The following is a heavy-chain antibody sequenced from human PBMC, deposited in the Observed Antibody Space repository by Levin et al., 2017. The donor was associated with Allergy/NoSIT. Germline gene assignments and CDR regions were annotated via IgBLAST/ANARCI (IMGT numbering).Heavy chain of an antibody. CDR1: GFTFSSYE. Sequence: SCAASGFTFSSYEMNWVRQAPGKGLEWVSYISSSGSTIYYADSVKGRFTISRDNAKNSLYLQMNSLRAEDTAVYYCARDLRKGYYYDSSGGGFDYWGQGTLVTVSS. J-gene: IGHJ4*02. CDR2: ISSSGSTI. D-gene: IGHD3-22*01. CDR3: ARDLRKGYYYDSSGGGFDY. V-gene: IGHV3-48*03.